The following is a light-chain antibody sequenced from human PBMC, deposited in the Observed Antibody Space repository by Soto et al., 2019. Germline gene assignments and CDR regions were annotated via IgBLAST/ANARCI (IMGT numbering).Light chain of an antibody. V-gene: IGKV1-6*01. Sequence: AIQVTQSPFYLSASVGDRVTITCRASQDIKNDLGWYQQKPGRAPKLLIYAATSLESGVPSRFSGSGSGTYFTLTISGLQPEDVATYFCLQDYTYPRTFGQGTKADIK. J-gene: IGKJ1*01. CDR1: QDIKND. CDR3: LQDYTYPRT. CDR2: AAT.